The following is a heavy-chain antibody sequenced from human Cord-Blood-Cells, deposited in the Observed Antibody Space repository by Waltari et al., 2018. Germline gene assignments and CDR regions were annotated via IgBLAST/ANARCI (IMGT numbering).Heavy chain of an antibody. CDR3: AKDSNWGSFAFDI. CDR1: GFTFEDFA. V-gene: IGHV3-9*03. D-gene: IGHD7-27*01. J-gene: IGHJ3*02. CDR2: ISWNSVSI. Sequence: EVQLVESGGGLVQPGWSLRLPCAASGFTFEDFAMHWVGQAPGKGLEWVSGISWNSVSIGYADSVKGRFTISRDNAKNSLYLQMNSLRAEDMALYYCAKDSNWGSFAFDIWGQGTMVTVSS.